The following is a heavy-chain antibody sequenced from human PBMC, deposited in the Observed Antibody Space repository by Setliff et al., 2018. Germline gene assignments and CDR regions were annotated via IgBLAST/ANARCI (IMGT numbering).Heavy chain of an antibody. J-gene: IGHJ6*03. Sequence: GESLKISCVVSGFAFSTYWMSWVRQSPGRGLEWVANINQYGSGKFHVDSVKGRFTISRNNAKNSLYLEMNSLRAEDTALYYCARSSRDSSGYYHKYYYYYMDVWGRGTTVTVSS. CDR3: ARSSRDSSGYYHKYYYYYMDV. CDR1: GFAFSTYW. CDR2: INQYGSGK. D-gene: IGHD3-22*01. V-gene: IGHV3-7*03.